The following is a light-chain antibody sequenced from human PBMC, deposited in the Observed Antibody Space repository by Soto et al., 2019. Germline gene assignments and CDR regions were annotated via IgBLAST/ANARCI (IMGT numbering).Light chain of an antibody. CDR1: QSMDNRY. CDR2: ATS. CDR3: QQYFASSWT. J-gene: IGKJ1*01. V-gene: IGKV3-20*01. Sequence: EIVLTQSPGTLSSSPGERATLSCRASQSMDNRYFAWYQHKPGQAPRLLIYATSNRATGIPDRFGGSGSGTDFTLSINRLEPEDFAVYYCQQYFASSWTFGQGTKV.